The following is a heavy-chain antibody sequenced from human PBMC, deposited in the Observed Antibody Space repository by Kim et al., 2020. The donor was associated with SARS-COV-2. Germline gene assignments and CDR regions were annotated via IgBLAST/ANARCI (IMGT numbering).Heavy chain of an antibody. V-gene: IGHV3-23*03. CDR1: GFTFSSYA. D-gene: IGHD4-17*01. J-gene: IGHJ4*02. CDR3: AKKVPDYGDYYFDY. CDR2: IYSGGSST. Sequence: GGSLRLSCAASGFTFSSYAMSWVRQAPGKGLEWVSVIYSGGSSTYYADSVKGRFTISRDNSKNTLYLQMNSLRAEDTAVYYCAKKVPDYGDYYFDYWGQGTLVTVSS.